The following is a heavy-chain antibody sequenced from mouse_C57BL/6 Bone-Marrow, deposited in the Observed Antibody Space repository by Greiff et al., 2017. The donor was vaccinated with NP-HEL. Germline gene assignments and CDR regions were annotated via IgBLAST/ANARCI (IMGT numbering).Heavy chain of an antibody. CDR2: ISSGGSYT. J-gene: IGHJ2*01. V-gene: IGHV5-6*02. CDR1: GFTFSSYG. Sequence: EVKLVESGGDLVKPGGSLKLSCAASGFTFSSYGMSWVRQTPDKRLEWVATISSGGSYTYYPDSVKGRFTISRDNAKNTLYLQMSSLKSEDTAMYYCARQWLLREGYFDYWGQGTTLTVSS. D-gene: IGHD2-3*01. CDR3: ARQWLLREGYFDY.